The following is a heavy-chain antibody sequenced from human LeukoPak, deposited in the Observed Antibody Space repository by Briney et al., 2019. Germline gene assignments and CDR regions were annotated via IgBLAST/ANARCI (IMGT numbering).Heavy chain of an antibody. CDR3: ARNSESLTHPKY. Sequence: GGSLRLSCAASGFTLGVYWMTWVRRAPGKGLEWVANINQDGREKHYLDSVKGRFTISRDNPRNSLSLQMSSLRAEDTAIYYCARNSESLTHPKYWGQGTLVTVSS. V-gene: IGHV3-7*01. CDR1: GFTLGVYW. D-gene: IGHD1-14*01. CDR2: INQDGREK. J-gene: IGHJ4*02.